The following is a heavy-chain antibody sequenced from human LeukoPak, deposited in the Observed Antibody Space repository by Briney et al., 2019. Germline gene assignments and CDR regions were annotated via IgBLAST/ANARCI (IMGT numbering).Heavy chain of an antibody. V-gene: IGHV3-23*01. CDR2: ISVSGTNT. CDR1: GFIFSTYA. D-gene: IGHD3-3*01. Sequence: GGSLRLSCAAPGFIFSTYAMSWVRQAPGKGLDWVSSISVSGTNTYYAESVKGRFTISRDNSKNTLYLQMNSMRAEDTAVYYCARHDGVIIHGNQFYYMDVWGKGTTITVSS. J-gene: IGHJ6*03. CDR3: ARHDGVIIHGNQFYYMDV.